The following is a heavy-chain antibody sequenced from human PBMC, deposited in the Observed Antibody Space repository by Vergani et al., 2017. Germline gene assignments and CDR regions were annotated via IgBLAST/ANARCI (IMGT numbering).Heavy chain of an antibody. Sequence: QVQLVQSGAEVKKPGSSVKVSCKASGGTFSSYAISWVRQAPGQGLEWMGGIIPIFGTANYAQKFQGRVTITADESTSTAYMELSSLRSEDTAVYYCARGNSVVVPAAVTNWFDPWGQGTLVTVSS. D-gene: IGHD2-2*01. V-gene: IGHV1-69*01. CDR1: GGTFSSYA. CDR3: ARGNSVVVPAAVTNWFDP. J-gene: IGHJ5*02. CDR2: IIPIFGTA.